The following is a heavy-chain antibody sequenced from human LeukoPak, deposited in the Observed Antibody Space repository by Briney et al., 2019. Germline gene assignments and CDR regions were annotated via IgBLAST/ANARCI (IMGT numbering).Heavy chain of an antibody. D-gene: IGHD2-2*01. CDR1: GFTFSSYS. Sequence: GGSLRLSCAASGFTFSSYSMNWVRQAPGKGLEWVSSISSSSSYIYYVDSVKGRFTISRDNAKNSLYLQMNSLRAEDTAVYYCARADIVVVPAATHDYYYGMDVWGKGTTVTVSS. V-gene: IGHV3-21*01. J-gene: IGHJ6*04. CDR3: ARADIVVVPAATHDYYYGMDV. CDR2: ISSSSSYI.